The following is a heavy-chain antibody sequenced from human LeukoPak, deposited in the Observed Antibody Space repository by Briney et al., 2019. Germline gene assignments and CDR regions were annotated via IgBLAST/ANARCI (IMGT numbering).Heavy chain of an antibody. CDR3: ARKKGSRTYFDY. Sequence: PSETLSLTCTVSGGSISSYYWSWIRQPPGKGLEWIGYIYYSGSTNYNPSLKSRVTILVDTSKNQFSLKLSPVTAADTAVYYCARKKGSRTYFDYWGQGTLVTVSS. V-gene: IGHV4-59*08. CDR1: GGSISSYY. CDR2: IYYSGST. D-gene: IGHD1-14*01. J-gene: IGHJ4*02.